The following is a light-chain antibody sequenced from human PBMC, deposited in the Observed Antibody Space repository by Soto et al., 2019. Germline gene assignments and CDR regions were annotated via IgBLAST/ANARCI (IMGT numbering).Light chain of an antibody. J-gene: IGLJ1*01. Sequence: QPVLTQPPSASGTPGQRVTISCSGSNSNIGINAVTWYQQLPGTAPRILIHSDHQRPSGVPDRFSGSKSATSASLAISGLQSEDEATYHCAVWDDSLNGYVFGTGTKVTVL. CDR1: NSNIGINA. CDR2: SDH. CDR3: AVWDDSLNGYV. V-gene: IGLV1-44*01.